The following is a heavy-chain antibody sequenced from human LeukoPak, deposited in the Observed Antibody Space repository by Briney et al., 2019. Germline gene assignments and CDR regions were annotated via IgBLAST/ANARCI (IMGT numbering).Heavy chain of an antibody. CDR3: ARDRLAARPGYYYYYMDV. CDR1: GGTFSSYA. Sequence: RASVKVSCKASGGTFSSYAISWVRQAPGQGLEWMGGIIPIFGTANYAQKFQGRVTITADESTSTAYMELSSLRSEDTAVYYCARDRLAARPGYYYYYMDVWGKGTTVTVSS. J-gene: IGHJ6*03. V-gene: IGHV1-69*01. D-gene: IGHD6-6*01. CDR2: IIPIFGTA.